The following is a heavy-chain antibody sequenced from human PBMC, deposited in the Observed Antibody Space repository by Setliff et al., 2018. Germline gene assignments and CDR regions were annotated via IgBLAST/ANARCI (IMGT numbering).Heavy chain of an antibody. V-gene: IGHV4-31*03. CDR2: IYYSGST. CDR3: ARDRRGGYGAINWFDP. CDR1: GDSIGRGGYY. J-gene: IGHJ5*02. Sequence: SETLSLPCSVSGDSIGRGGYYWSWIRQQPGKGLEWVASIYYSGSTYYNPSLKSRLRVSMDSSKNQFYLDLSSVTAADTAVYYCARDRRGGYGAINWFDPWGQGTLVTVSS. D-gene: IGHD3-16*01.